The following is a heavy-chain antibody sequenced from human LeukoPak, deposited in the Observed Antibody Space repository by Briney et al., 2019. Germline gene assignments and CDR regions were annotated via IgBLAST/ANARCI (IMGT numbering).Heavy chain of an antibody. CDR3: ARDYYGDYYQSGYGMDV. CDR1: GFTFSTYS. V-gene: IGHV3-21*01. D-gene: IGHD4-17*01. Sequence: GGSLRLSCAASGFTFSTYSMNWVRQAPGKGLEWVSSISGSGSFKFYTDLVKGRFTISRDNVERSLYLQLSSLRAEDTAVYYCARDYYGDYYQSGYGMDVWGQGTTVTVSS. CDR2: ISGSGSFK. J-gene: IGHJ6*02.